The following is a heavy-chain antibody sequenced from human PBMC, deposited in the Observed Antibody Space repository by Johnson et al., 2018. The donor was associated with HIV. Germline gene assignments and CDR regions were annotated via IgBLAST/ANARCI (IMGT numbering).Heavy chain of an antibody. V-gene: IGHV3-20*04. Sequence: EVQLVESGGGVVRPGGSLRLSCAASGFIFEDYGMSWVRQLPGKGLEWVSGVNWNGGTTGYADSVKGRLTISRDNAKSTLYLQMNSLRAEDTAVYYCARERGYSSVLWKLSEDAFDIWGQGTMVTVSS. D-gene: IGHD6-19*01. J-gene: IGHJ3*02. CDR2: VNWNGGTT. CDR3: ARERGYSSVLWKLSEDAFDI. CDR1: GFIFEDYG.